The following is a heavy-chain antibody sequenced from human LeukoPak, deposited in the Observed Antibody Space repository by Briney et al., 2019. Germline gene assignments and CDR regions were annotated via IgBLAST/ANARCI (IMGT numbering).Heavy chain of an antibody. CDR3: AKDCSATSELLGSGLIGARNAFDI. CDR2: IKQDGSEK. V-gene: IGHV3-7*03. Sequence: PGGSLRLSCAASGFTSSTYWMSWVRQAPGKGLEWVANIKQDGSEKYYVDTVKGRFTISRDNAKNSLYLQMNSLRAEDTAVYYCAKDCSATSELLGSGLIGARNAFDIWGQGTMVTVSS. J-gene: IGHJ3*02. D-gene: IGHD1-26*01. CDR1: GFTSSTYW.